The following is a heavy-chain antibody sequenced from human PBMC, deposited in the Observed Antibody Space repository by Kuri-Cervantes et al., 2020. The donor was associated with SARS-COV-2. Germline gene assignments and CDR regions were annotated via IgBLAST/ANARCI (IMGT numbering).Heavy chain of an antibody. CDR2: MKEDGSEE. V-gene: IGHV3-7*01. CDR3: ARDGGSTIFGVVIISDYYYGMDV. CDR1: GFTFSSYG. J-gene: IGHJ6*02. D-gene: IGHD3-3*01. Sequence: GESLKISCEASGFTFSSYGMSWVRQAPGKGLEWVANMKEDGSEENYVDSVKGRFTISRDNAKNSLYLQMNSLRDEDTAVYYCARDGGSTIFGVVIISDYYYGMDVWGQGTTVTVSS.